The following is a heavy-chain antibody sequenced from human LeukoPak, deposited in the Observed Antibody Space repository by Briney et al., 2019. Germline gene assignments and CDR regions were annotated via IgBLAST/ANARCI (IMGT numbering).Heavy chain of an antibody. D-gene: IGHD4-17*01. CDR1: DDSFSSHY. CDR3: ARDLVTVTKGFDI. Sequence: SETLSPTCAVSDDSFSSHYWTWIRQPPGKGLEWSGYISYIGSTNYNPSLKSRVTISIDTSKNQFSLKLSSVTAADTAVYYCARDLVTVTKGFDIWGQGTMVSVSS. CDR2: ISYIGST. J-gene: IGHJ3*02. V-gene: IGHV4-59*11.